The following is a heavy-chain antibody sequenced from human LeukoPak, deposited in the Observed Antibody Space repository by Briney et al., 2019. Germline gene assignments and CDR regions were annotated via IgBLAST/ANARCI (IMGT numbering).Heavy chain of an antibody. D-gene: IGHD2-21*01. CDR3: AIVARLVDY. J-gene: IGHJ4*02. CDR2: IIPIFGTA. Sequence: ASVKVSCKASGYTFTSYGISWVRQAPGQGLEWMGGIIPIFGTANYAQKFQGRVTITADESTSTAYMELSSLRSEDTAVYYCAIVARLVDYWGQGTLVTVSS. CDR1: GYTFTSYG. V-gene: IGHV1-69*13.